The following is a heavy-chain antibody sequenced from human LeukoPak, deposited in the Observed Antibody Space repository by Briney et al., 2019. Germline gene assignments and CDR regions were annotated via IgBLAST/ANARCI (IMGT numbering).Heavy chain of an antibody. V-gene: IGHV4-34*09. CDR2: INHSGST. CDR1: GGSFSGYY. Sequence: PSETLSLTCAVYGGSFSGYYWSWIRQPPGKGLEWIGEINHSGSTNYNPSLKSRVTISVDTSKNQFSLKLSSVTAADTAVYYCARLAYCGGDCYQAYWYFDLWGRGTLVTVSS. D-gene: IGHD2-21*02. CDR3: ARLAYCGGDCYQAYWYFDL. J-gene: IGHJ2*01.